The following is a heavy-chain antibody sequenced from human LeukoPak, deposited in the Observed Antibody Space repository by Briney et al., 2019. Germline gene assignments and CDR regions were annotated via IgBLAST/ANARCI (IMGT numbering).Heavy chain of an antibody. Sequence: GGSLRLSCAASGFTFSSYSMNWVRQAPGKGLEWVSSISSSSSYIYYADSVKGRFTISRDNAKNSLYLQMNSLRAEQTVVYSGARVGFDVSGYGVVDSDYYFDYWGQGTLSPSPQ. CDR2: ISSSSSYI. CDR1: GFTFSSYS. J-gene: IGHJ4*02. V-gene: IGHV3-21*01. CDR3: ARVGFDVSGYGVVDSDYYFDY. D-gene: IGHD3-22*01.